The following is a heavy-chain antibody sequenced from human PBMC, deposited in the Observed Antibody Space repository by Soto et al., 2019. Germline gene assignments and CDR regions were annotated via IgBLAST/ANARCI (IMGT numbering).Heavy chain of an antibody. D-gene: IGHD2-2*01. CDR1: GDSFTSYW. CDR3: AFQGESEVGPAQEVDV. Sequence: PGQSLRISGKGSGDSFTSYWISWVRQMPGKGLEWMGRIDPSDSYTNFSPSFQGHFTISADKSISTADLQWSSLKASDTAMYFCAFQGESEVGPAQEVDVWGQGTTVT. CDR2: IDPSDSYT. V-gene: IGHV5-10-1*01. J-gene: IGHJ6*02.